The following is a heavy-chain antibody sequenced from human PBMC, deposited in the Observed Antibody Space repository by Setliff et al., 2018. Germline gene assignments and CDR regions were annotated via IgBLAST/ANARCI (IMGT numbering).Heavy chain of an antibody. CDR2: LFDGGSA. V-gene: IGHV4-38-2*02. Sequence: TLSLTCAVSGYSISNGFYWGWIRQSPVKGLEWIGSLFDGGSAYYSPSLKSRASISLDASKNQFALKLTSATAADTAVYYCAKDPHYDPTYSLPGHAFDFWGQGIMVTVSS. D-gene: IGHD3-22*01. J-gene: IGHJ3*01. CDR3: AKDPHYDPTYSLPGHAFDF. CDR1: GYSISNGFY.